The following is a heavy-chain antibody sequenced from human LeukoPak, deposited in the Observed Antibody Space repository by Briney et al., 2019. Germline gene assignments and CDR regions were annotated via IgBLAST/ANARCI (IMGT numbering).Heavy chain of an antibody. Sequence: SETLSLTCTVSGGSISNYYWSWIRQPPGKGLEWIGYISYIGSTKYNPSLKSRVTISEDTSRKQFSLKLSSVTAADTAVYYCASSYHYYMDVRGKGTTVTVSS. CDR3: ASSYHYYMDV. CDR1: GGSISNYY. V-gene: IGHV4-59*01. J-gene: IGHJ6*03. CDR2: ISYIGST.